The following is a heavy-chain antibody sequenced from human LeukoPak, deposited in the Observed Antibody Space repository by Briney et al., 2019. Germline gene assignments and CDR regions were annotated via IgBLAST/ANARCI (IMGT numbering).Heavy chain of an antibody. CDR3: AKKGCSSTTCHTGWIDP. J-gene: IGHJ5*02. CDR1: GFTFNNYG. V-gene: IGHV3-30*02. CDR2: IRSDGSDK. Sequence: GGSLRLSCAASGFTFNNYGMHWVRQAPGKGLEWVTYIRSDGSDKYYADSVKGRFTISRDNSKNTLYLQMNSLRAEDTAVYYCAKKGCSSTTCHTGWIDPWGQGTLVTVSS. D-gene: IGHD2-2*01.